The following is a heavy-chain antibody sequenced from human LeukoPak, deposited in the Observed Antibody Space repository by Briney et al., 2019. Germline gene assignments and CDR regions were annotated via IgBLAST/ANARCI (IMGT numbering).Heavy chain of an antibody. CDR1: GFTFSSYS. J-gene: IGHJ6*03. Sequence: GGSLRLSCAASGFTFSSYSMNWVRQAPGKGLEWVSYISSSSSTIYYADSVKGRFTISRDNAKNSLYLQMNSLRAEDTAVYYCARDCSGGSCYSLDYYYYYMDVWGKGTTVTVSS. V-gene: IGHV3-48*01. CDR3: ARDCSGGSCYSLDYYYYYMDV. CDR2: ISSSSSTI. D-gene: IGHD2-15*01.